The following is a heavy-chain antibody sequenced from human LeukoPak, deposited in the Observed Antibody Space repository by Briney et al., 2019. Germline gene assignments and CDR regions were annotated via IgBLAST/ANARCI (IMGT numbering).Heavy chain of an antibody. CDR2: INSNSGGT. CDR3: ARADYTNSWSGFDI. J-gene: IGHJ3*02. CDR1: GYTFTGYY. Sequence: ASVKVSCKASGYTFTGYYIHWVRQAPGQGLEWMGWINSNSGGTNYAPKLQGRVTMTRDASISTAYMELNSLRSDDTAVYYCARADYTNSWSGFDIWGQGTMVTVSS. V-gene: IGHV1-2*02. D-gene: IGHD6-13*01.